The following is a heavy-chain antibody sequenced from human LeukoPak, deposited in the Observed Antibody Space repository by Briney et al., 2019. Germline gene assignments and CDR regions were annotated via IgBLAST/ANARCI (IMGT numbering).Heavy chain of an antibody. CDR1: GGAISSSSHY. V-gene: IGHV4-39*01. D-gene: IGHD6-13*01. CDR2: IYNRGSI. CDR3: ARNSRVTDWSFDF. Sequence: SETLSLTCTVSGGAISSSSHYWGWIRQPPGKGLEWIGSIYNRGSIFYNPSLKSRVAISVYTSRNQFSPRLIFAFASDTAVYYWARNSRVTDWSFDFWGRGPLSLSPQ. J-gene: IGHJ2*01.